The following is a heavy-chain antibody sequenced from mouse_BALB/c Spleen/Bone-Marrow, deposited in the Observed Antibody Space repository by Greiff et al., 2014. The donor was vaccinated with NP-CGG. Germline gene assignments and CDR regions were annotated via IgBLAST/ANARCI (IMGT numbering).Heavy chain of an antibody. CDR1: GYTFTSYV. D-gene: IGHD2-14*01. CDR2: INPYTDGT. J-gene: IGHJ3*01. CDR3: ARSGRYDGFAY. V-gene: IGHV1-14*01. Sequence: VQLQQSGPELVKPGASVKMSCKASGYTFTSYVMHWVKQKPGQGLEWIGYINPYTDGTKYNEKFKGKATLTSDKSSSTAYMERSSLTSEDSAVYYCARSGRYDGFAYWGQGTLVTVSA.